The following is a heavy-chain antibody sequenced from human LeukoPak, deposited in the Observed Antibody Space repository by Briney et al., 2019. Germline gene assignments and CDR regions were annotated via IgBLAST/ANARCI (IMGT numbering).Heavy chain of an antibody. CDR1: GGSISSSSYY. CDR2: IYYSGST. V-gene: IGHV4-39*07. CDR3: ARVTGPYCSSTSCYVGGADYFDY. Sequence: PSETLSLTCTVSGGSISSSSYYWGWIRQPPGKGLEWIGSIYYSGSTYYNPSLKSRVTISVDTSKNQFSLKLSSVTAADTAVYYCARVTGPYCSSTSCYVGGADYFDYWGQGTLVTVSS. J-gene: IGHJ4*02. D-gene: IGHD2-2*01.